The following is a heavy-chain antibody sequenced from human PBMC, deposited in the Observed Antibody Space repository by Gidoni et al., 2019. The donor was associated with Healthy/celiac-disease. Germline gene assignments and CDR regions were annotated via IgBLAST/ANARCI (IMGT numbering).Heavy chain of an antibody. CDR2: INHSGST. D-gene: IGHD5-12*01. CDR1: GGSFSGYY. CDR3: ARGNWRLVATTPFDY. V-gene: IGHV4-34*01. Sequence: QVQLQQWGAGLLKPSETLSLTCAVYGGSFSGYYWSWIRQPPGKGLEWIGEINHSGSTNYNPSLKSRVTISVDTSKNQFSLKLSSVTAADTAVYYCARGNWRLVATTPFDYWGQGTLVTVSS. J-gene: IGHJ4*02.